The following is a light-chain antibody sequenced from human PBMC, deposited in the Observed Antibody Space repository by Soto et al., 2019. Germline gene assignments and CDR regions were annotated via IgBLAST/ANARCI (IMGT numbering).Light chain of an antibody. V-gene: IGKV4-1*01. Sequence: DIVMTQSPDSLAVSLGERATINCKSSQSVLFSSNNKNYLAWYQQKPGQPPRLLIYWTSTRESGVPDRFSGSGSGTDFTLTISSLQAEDVAVYYCQQYNNWPLYSFGQGTKLEIK. CDR1: QSVLFSSNNKNY. CDR3: QQYNNWPLYS. J-gene: IGKJ2*01. CDR2: WTS.